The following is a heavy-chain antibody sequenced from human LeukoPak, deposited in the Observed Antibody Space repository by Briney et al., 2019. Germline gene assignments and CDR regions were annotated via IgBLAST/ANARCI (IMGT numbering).Heavy chain of an antibody. D-gene: IGHD3-22*01. CDR3: ARQGLYDSSGYFDY. J-gene: IGHJ4*02. CDR1: GFTFSNYD. Sequence: PGGSLRLSCAASGFTFSNYDMPWVRQTTGKGLEWVSAISTAGDTYYAGSVKGRFTISRDNAKNSLYLQMNSLRAEDTAVYYCARQGLYDSSGYFDYWGQGTLVTVSS. CDR2: ISTAGDT. V-gene: IGHV3-13*01.